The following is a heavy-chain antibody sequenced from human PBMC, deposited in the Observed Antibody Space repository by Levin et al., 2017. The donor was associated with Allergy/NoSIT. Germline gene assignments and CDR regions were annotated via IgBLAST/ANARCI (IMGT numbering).Heavy chain of an antibody. CDR2: IYHSGSA. D-gene: IGHD3-16*01. CDR1: GGSISSGGYY. J-gene: IGHJ6*02. V-gene: IGHV4-31*03. CDR3: ARVRIDYRVGGGPTGGWTVHGMDV. Sequence: SETLSLNCTVSGGSISSGGYYWSWIRQHPGEGLKWIGHIYHSGSADYNPSLKSRSVISIDTSKNHFSLRLTSLTVADTAAYYCARVRIDYRVGGGPTGGWTVHGMDVWGQGRTVTVSS.